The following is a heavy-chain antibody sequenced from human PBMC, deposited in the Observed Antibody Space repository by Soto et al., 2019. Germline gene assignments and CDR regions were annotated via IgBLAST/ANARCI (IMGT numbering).Heavy chain of an antibody. CDR3: TTDMLVQQWDY. D-gene: IGHD6-19*01. Sequence: GGSLRLSCAASGFTFSNAWMSWVRQAPGKGLEWVGRIKSKTDGGTTDYAAPVKGRLTISRDDSKNTLYLQMNSLKTEDTAVYYCTTDMLVQQWDYWGQGTLVTVSS. V-gene: IGHV3-15*01. CDR1: GFTFSNAW. CDR2: IKSKTDGGTT. J-gene: IGHJ4*02.